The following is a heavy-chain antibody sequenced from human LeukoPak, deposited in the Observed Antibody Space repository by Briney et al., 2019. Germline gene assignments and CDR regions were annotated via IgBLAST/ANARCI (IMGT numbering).Heavy chain of an antibody. CDR2: ISDSGAGT. J-gene: IGHJ6*04. CDR1: GFTFSNYG. CDR3: AELGITMIGGV. D-gene: IGHD3-10*02. V-gene: IGHV3-23*01. Sequence: GGTLRLSCAASGFTFSNYGMSWVRQSPGKGLEWVSAISDSGAGTYYADSVKGRFTISRDNAKNSLYLQMNSLRAEDTAVYYCAELGITMIGGVWGKGTTVTISS.